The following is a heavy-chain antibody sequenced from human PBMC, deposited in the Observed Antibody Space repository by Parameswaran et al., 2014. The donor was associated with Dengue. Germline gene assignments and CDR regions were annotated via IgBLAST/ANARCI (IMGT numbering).Heavy chain of an antibody. J-gene: IGHJ6*02. D-gene: IGHD2-21*01. Sequence: VRQMPGKGLDWMGIIYPGDSDTRYSPSFEGQVSISVDKSTDTAYLQWSGLRASDTAIYYCARLENKLWWIRRAGGMDVWGQGTTVTVSS. CDR3: ARLENKLWWIRRAGGMDV. CDR2: IYPGDSDT. V-gene: IGHV5-51*01.